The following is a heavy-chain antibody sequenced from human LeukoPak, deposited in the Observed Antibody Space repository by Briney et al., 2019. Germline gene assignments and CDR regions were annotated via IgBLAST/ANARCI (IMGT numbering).Heavy chain of an antibody. D-gene: IGHD5-18*01. J-gene: IGHJ4*02. CDR1: GFTFSNFA. V-gene: IGHV3-30*13. Sequence: GGSLRLSCAASGFTFSNFAMNWVRQAPGKGLEWVAALSYDGNNKDYAESVKGRFSISRDNSKNSLYLQMNSLRTEDTAVYYCARDGGYSYGYYFDYWGQGTLVPVSS. CDR2: LSYDGNNK. CDR3: ARDGGYSYGYYFDY.